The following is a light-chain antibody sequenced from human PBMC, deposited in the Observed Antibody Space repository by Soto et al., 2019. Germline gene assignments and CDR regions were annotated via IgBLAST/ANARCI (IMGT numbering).Light chain of an antibody. J-gene: IGKJ1*01. CDR3: QQSYNTTLT. Sequence: IEATQSPSSLASSLGDTVPINXRASNTIVSYVNWYRQKSGXAPEXXXDDXSTLQSGGPSRLRGGASGTDFTLTISSLQLDDFATYYCQQSYNTTLTFGQGTKVDIK. CDR2: DXS. CDR1: NTIVSY. V-gene: IGKV1-39*01.